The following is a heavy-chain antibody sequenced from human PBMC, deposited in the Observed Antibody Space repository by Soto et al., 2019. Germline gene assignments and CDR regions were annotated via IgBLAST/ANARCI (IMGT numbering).Heavy chain of an antibody. V-gene: IGHV3-64*01. CDR1: GFTFSNYA. CDR3: ARAWRADV. Sequence: EVQLVESGGGLVQPGGSLRLSCVASGFTFSNYAMHWVRQAPGKGLECVSVISGNGDTTYYANSVKDRFTISRDNSKDTLYLQMGSLRADDMAVYYCARAWRADVWGQGTTFAFSS. J-gene: IGHJ6*02. CDR2: ISGNGDTT.